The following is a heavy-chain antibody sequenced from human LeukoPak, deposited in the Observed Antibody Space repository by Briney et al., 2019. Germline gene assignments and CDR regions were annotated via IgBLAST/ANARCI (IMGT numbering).Heavy chain of an antibody. J-gene: IGHJ5*02. CDR2: ISGSGGST. V-gene: IGHV3-23*01. CDR1: GFTFSSYA. Sequence: HPGGSLRLSCAASGFTFSSYAMSWVRQAPGKGLEWVSAISGSGGSTYYADSVKGRFTISRDNSKNTLYLQMNSLRAEDTAVYYCAKDSGGWERLNWFDPWGQGTLVTVSS. CDR3: AKDSGGWERLNWFDP. D-gene: IGHD6-19*01.